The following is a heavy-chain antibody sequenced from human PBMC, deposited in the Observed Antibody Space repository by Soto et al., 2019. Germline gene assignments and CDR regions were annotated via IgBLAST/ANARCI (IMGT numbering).Heavy chain of an antibody. D-gene: IGHD3-10*01. CDR3: ARDLAFGELLYY. CDR1: GGSISSGGYY. J-gene: IGHJ4*02. Sequence: PSETLSLTCTVSGGSISSGGYYWSWIRQHPGKGLEWIGYIYYSGSTYYNPSLKSRVTISVDTSKNQFSLKLSSVTAADTAVYYCARDLAFGELLYYWGQGTLVTVSS. V-gene: IGHV4-31*03. CDR2: IYYSGST.